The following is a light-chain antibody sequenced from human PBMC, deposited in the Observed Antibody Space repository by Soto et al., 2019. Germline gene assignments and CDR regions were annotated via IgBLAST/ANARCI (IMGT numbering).Light chain of an antibody. CDR2: SAS. J-gene: IGKJ1*01. CDR1: QDISSY. CDR3: QQLNRFPRT. Sequence: DIQLTQSPSFLSASLGDRVTITCRASQDISSYLAWYQQRPGKVPRFLTHSASTLQSGVPSRFSATGSGTTFTLTISSLQPEDIATYYCQQLNRFPRTFGQGTKVEV. V-gene: IGKV1-9*01.